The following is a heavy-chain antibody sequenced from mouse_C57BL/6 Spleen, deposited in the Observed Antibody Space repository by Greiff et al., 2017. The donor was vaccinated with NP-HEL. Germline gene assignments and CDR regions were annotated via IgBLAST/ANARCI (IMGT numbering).Heavy chain of an antibody. Sequence: QVQLQQPGAELVMPGASVKLSCKASGYTFTSYWMHWVKQRPGQGLEWIGEIDPSDSYTNYNQKFKGKSTLTVDKSSSPAYMQLSSLTSEDSAVYYGARYRDSSGYYYAMDNWGQGTSVTVSS. CDR2: IDPSDSYT. CDR1: GYTFTSYW. J-gene: IGHJ4*01. CDR3: ARYRDSSGYYYAMDN. V-gene: IGHV1-69*01. D-gene: IGHD3-2*02.